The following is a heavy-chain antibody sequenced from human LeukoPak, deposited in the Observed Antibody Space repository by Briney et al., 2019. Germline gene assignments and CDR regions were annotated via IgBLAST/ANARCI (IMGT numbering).Heavy chain of an antibody. CDR1: GYSFTDYD. D-gene: IGHD3-10*01. Sequence: ASVKVSCKASGYSFTDYDFSWVRQAPGQGLEWLGWVSIYNDNTKYAREFQDRITMTTDISTSTAYMELKCLTSDDTAVYFCARTGHYQFDSWGQGTLVTVSS. CDR2: VSIYNDNT. CDR3: ARTGHYQFDS. V-gene: IGHV1-18*01. J-gene: IGHJ4*02.